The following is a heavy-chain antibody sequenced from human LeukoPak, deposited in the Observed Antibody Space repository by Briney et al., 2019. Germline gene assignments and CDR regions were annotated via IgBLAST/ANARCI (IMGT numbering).Heavy chain of an antibody. V-gene: IGHV1-46*01. Sequence: ASVKVSCKASGYTFTSYYMHWVRQAPGQGLEWMGRINPSGGSTSYAQKLQGRVTITRDTSTSTVSMELSSLRPEDTDVYYCARDRSINWATFGDYWGQGTLVTVSS. D-gene: IGHD7-27*01. CDR1: GYTFTSYY. J-gene: IGHJ4*02. CDR2: INPSGGST. CDR3: ARDRSINWATFGDY.